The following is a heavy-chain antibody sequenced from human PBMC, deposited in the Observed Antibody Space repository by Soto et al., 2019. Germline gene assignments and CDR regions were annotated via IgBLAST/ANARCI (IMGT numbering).Heavy chain of an antibody. CDR2: ISYDGSNK. V-gene: IGHV3-30-3*01. D-gene: IGHD6-13*01. CDR3: AREGEGGYSRSWCHGMDV. CDR1: GFTFSSYA. Sequence: QVQLVESGGGVVQPGRSLRLSCAASGFTFSSYAMHWVRQAPGKGLEWVAVISYDGSNKYYADSVKGRFTISRDNSKSTRYLPMISLRAEDRAVYYCAREGEGGYSRSWCHGMDVWGQGTTVTVSS. J-gene: IGHJ6*02.